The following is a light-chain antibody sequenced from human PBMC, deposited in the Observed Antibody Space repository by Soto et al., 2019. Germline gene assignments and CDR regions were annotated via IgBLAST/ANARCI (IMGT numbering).Light chain of an antibody. CDR2: DSN. CDR1: SSNIGINY. Sequence: QSVLTQPPSVSAAPGQKVTISCSGSSSNIGINYVSWYQQLPGTAPKLLIYDSNKRPSGIPDRFSGSKSGTSATLGITGLQTGDEADYYCGTWDSSLSAVVFGGGTKLTVL. J-gene: IGLJ2*01. CDR3: GTWDSSLSAVV. V-gene: IGLV1-51*01.